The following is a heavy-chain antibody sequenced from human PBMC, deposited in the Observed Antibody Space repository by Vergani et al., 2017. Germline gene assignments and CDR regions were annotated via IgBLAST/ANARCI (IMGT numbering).Heavy chain of an antibody. V-gene: IGHV3-48*01. CDR2: ISSSSSTI. CDR1: GFTFITYS. CDR3: ARDYGIAVAGTGDY. J-gene: IGHJ4*02. Sequence: EVQLVESGGGLVQPGGSLRLSCAASGFTFITYSMNWVRQAPGKGLEWVSYISSSSSTIYYADSVKGRFTISRDNAKKSLYLQMNSLRAEDTAVYYCARDYGIAVAGTGDYWGQGTLVTVSS. D-gene: IGHD6-19*01.